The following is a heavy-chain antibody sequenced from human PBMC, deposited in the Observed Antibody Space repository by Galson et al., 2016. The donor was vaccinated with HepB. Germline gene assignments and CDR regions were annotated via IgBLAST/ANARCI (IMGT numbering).Heavy chain of an antibody. CDR1: GGSISSGGFS. CDR2: IYPSGGS. CDR3: ASGGIRAMG. D-gene: IGHD3-16*01. Sequence: TLSPTCAVPGGSISSGGFSWNWIRQPPGKGLQWIGYIYPSGGSYYIPSLKRRVTISADWSKNQFSLNLASVTAADTAVYYCASGGIRAMGWGRGTLSAVSS. J-gene: IGHJ4*02. V-gene: IGHV4-30-2*01.